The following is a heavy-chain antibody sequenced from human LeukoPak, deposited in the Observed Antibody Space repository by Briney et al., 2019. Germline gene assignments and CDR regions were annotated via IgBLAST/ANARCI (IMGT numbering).Heavy chain of an antibody. CDR2: ITSRGEST. V-gene: IGHV3-23*01. J-gene: IGHJ4*02. CDR3: ARDRPNYYGSDGHYYRRDGDY. Sequence: AGGSLRLSCAASGFTFSIYAMSWVRQAPGKGLQWVSSITSRGESTWYVDSVKGRFTITRDNSENTLYLQMHSQRAEDTAVYYCARDRPNYYGSDGHYYRRDGDYWGRGTLVSVSS. D-gene: IGHD3-22*01. CDR1: GFTFSIYA.